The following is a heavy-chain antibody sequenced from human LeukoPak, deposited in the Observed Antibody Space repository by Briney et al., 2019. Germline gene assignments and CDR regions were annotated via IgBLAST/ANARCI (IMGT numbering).Heavy chain of an antibody. CDR3: ARAALRYFDWLAGMDV. CDR1: GFTFSSYA. Sequence: GGSLRLSCAASGFTFSSYAMHWVRQAPGKGLEWVAVISYDGSNKYYADSVKGRFTISRDNSKNTLYLQMNSLRAEDTAVYYCARAALRYFDWLAGMDVWGKGTTVTVFS. J-gene: IGHJ6*04. CDR2: ISYDGSNK. D-gene: IGHD3-9*01. V-gene: IGHV3-30*04.